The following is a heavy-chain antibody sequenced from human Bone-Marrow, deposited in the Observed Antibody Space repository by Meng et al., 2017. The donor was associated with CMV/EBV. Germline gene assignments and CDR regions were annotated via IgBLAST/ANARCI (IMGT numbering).Heavy chain of an antibody. CDR1: GDSISSGGYY. V-gene: IGHV4-31*03. CDR2: IYDSGST. D-gene: IGHD5-18*01. J-gene: IGHJ4*02. Sequence: SETLFTCTVSGDSISSGGYYWSWIRQHPGKGLGWIAFIYDSGSTYYNPSLKSRVTISVDTSKNQFSLKLRSVTAADTAVYYCARGGYRSGFDFWAQGTLVTVSS. CDR3: ARGGYRSGFDF.